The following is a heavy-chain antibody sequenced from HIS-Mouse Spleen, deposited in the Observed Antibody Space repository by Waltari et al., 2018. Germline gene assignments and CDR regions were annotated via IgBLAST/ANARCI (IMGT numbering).Heavy chain of an antibody. Sequence: EVQLVESGGGLVPPGGSLRLSCAASGFPFGWYWVSWVRQGPGKGLEWVANIKQDGSEKYYVDSVKGRFTISRDNAKNSLYLQMNSLRAEDTAVYYCARRLAPDYWGQGTLVTVSS. J-gene: IGHJ4*02. CDR1: GFPFGWYW. CDR3: ARRLAPDY. CDR2: IKQDGSEK. V-gene: IGHV3-7*01. D-gene: IGHD4-17*01.